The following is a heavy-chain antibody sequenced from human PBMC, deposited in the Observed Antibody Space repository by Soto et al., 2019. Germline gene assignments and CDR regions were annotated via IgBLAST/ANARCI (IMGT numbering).Heavy chain of an antibody. CDR3: ARDLGELLSYFDY. Sequence: SETLSLTCTVSGGSISSSSYYWGWIRQPPGKGLEWIGSLYYSGSTYYNPSLKSRVTISVDTSKNQFSQKLSSVTAADTAVYYCARDLGELLSYFDYWGQGTLVTVSS. CDR1: GGSISSSSYY. V-gene: IGHV4-39*07. CDR2: LYYSGST. J-gene: IGHJ4*02. D-gene: IGHD1-26*01.